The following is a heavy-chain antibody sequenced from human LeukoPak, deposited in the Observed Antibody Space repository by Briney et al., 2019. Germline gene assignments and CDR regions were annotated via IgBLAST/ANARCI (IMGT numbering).Heavy chain of an antibody. D-gene: IGHD2-21*02. CDR3: ARSRCGGDCYHLDY. CDR1: GGSFSGYY. J-gene: IGHJ4*01. CDR2: IIHSGST. V-gene: IGHV4-34*12. Sequence: SDTLTLTCAVYGGSFSGYYMSWIRQPPGQGLEWMGEIIHSGSTNYNPSLINRSTMSIDTSKNQLSLKVSSVTAADRAVYYCARSRCGGDCYHLDYWGHGTLVTVS.